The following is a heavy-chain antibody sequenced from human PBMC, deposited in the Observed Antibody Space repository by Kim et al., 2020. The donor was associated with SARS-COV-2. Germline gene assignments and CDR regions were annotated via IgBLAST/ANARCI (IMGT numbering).Heavy chain of an antibody. Sequence: ASVKVSCKASGYTFTSYYMHWVRQAPGQGLEWMGIINPSGGSTSYAQKFQGRVTMTRDTSTSTVYMELSSLRSEDTAVYYCARESPPPPDYDILTGYPTAKGMDVWGQGTTVTVSS. CDR2: INPSGGST. V-gene: IGHV1-46*01. CDR1: GYTFTSYY. J-gene: IGHJ6*02. D-gene: IGHD3-9*01. CDR3: ARESPPPPDYDILTGYPTAKGMDV.